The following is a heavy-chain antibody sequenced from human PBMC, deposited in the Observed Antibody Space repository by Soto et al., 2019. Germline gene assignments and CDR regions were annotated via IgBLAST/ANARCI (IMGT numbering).Heavy chain of an antibody. J-gene: IGHJ4*02. D-gene: IGHD2-21*02. CDR2: IYYSGST. V-gene: IGHV4-61*01. CDR3: ARALRAYCGGDCYSAYFDY. Sequence: SETMPLTCTVSGGSISGGSYYRSWIRQPPGKGLEWIGYIYYSGSTNYNPSLKSRVTISVDTSKNQFSLKLSSVTAADTAVYYCARALRAYCGGDCYSAYFDYWGQGTLVTVSS. CDR1: GGSISGGSYY.